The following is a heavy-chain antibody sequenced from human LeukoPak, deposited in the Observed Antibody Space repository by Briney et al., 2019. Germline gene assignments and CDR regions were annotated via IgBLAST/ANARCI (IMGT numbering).Heavy chain of an antibody. CDR1: GYTFTGYY. CDR2: INPNSGGT. CDR3: ARPSLGYCSSTSCDMNY. Sequence: GASVKVSCKASGYTFTGYYMHWVRQAPGQGLEWMGWINPNSGGTNYAQKFQGRVTMTRATSISTAYMELSRLRSDDTAVYYCARPSLGYCSSTSCDMNYWGQGTLVTVSS. D-gene: IGHD2-2*02. J-gene: IGHJ4*02. V-gene: IGHV1-2*02.